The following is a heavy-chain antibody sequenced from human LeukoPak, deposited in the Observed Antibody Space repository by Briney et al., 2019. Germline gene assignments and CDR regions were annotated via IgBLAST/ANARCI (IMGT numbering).Heavy chain of an antibody. CDR1: GYTLTELS. J-gene: IGHJ3*02. V-gene: IGHV1-24*01. D-gene: IGHD3-10*01. Sequence: GASVKVSCKVSGYTLTELSMHWVRQAPGKGLEWMGGFDPEDGETIYAQKFQGRVTITADESTSTAYMELSSLRSEDTAVYYCARFSGRNAFDIWGQGTMVTVSS. CDR3: ARFSGRNAFDI. CDR2: FDPEDGET.